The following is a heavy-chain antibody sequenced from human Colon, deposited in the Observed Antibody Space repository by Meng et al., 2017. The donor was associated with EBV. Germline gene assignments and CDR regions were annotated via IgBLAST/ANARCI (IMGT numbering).Heavy chain of an antibody. Sequence: QVLLQQLGAGLLKPSETPSPTLTVNGGSFSGYVWSWVRQPPGKGMEWIGEVSHPGSANYNPSLKSRVTISVDASEKQFSLRLTSVTAADSAVYYCARVPTTGYKDHWGQGTLVTVSS. D-gene: IGHD3-9*01. J-gene: IGHJ4*02. CDR3: ARVPTTGYKDH. CDR1: GGSFSGYV. V-gene: IGHV4-34*01. CDR2: VSHPGSA.